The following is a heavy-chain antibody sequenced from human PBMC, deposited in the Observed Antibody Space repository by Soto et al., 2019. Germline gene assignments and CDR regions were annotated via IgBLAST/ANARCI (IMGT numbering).Heavy chain of an antibody. CDR1: GFTFSMYW. Sequence: GGSLRLSCTASGFTFSMYWMHWVRQVPGKGPEWVSRISDDGSRADYADSVKGRFTISRDNAKNTLYLEMHVLRADDTAVYYCTRGPRPSTVGTGAFWGQGTPVTVSS. CDR3: TRGPRPSTVGTGAF. CDR2: ISDDGSRA. V-gene: IGHV3-74*01. J-gene: IGHJ4*02. D-gene: IGHD4-4*01.